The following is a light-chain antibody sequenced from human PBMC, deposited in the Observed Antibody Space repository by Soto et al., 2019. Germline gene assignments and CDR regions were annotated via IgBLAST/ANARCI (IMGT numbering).Light chain of an antibody. V-gene: IGKV3-15*01. Sequence: EIVLTQSLGTLSLSPGERATLSCRASQSFSSNSLGWYQQKPGQAPRLLIYGASTRATGIPARFSGSGSGTEFTLTISSLQSEDFAVYYCQQYNDWPPWTFGQGTKVDI. CDR3: QQYNDWPPWT. CDR1: QSFSSN. CDR2: GAS. J-gene: IGKJ1*01.